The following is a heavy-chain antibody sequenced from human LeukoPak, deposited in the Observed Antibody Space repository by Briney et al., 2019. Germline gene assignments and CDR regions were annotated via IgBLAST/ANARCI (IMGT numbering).Heavy chain of an antibody. D-gene: IGHD2-15*01. CDR1: GGSISSGGYY. J-gene: IGHJ4*02. V-gene: IGHV4-31*03. CDR2: IYYSGST. Sequence: SQTLSLTCTVSGGSISSGGYYWSWIRQHPGKGLEWIGYIYYSGSTYYNPSLKSRVTISVDTSKNQFSLKLSSVTAADTAVYYCARVPVAALYYFDYWGQGTLVTVSS. CDR3: ARVPVAALYYFDY.